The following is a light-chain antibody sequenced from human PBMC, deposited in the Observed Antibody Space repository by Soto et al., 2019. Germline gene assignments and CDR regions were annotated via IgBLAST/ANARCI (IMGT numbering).Light chain of an antibody. CDR2: SNN. J-gene: IGLJ3*02. Sequence: QSVLTQPPSASGTPGQRVTISCSGSSSNIGRNVVNWYQQLPQTAPKFLIYSNNQRPSGVPDRFSASKSGTSASLAISGLQYEDEADYYCATWDASLSGWVFGGGTKLTVL. V-gene: IGLV1-44*01. CDR1: SSNIGRNV. CDR3: ATWDASLSGWV.